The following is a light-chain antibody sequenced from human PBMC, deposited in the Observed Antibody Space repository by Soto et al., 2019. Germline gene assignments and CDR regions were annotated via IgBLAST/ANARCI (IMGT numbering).Light chain of an antibody. J-gene: IGKJ1*01. CDR3: QQYNSYSGT. Sequence: AMQITPSPSSLSASVGDRVTITCRASQDIKNDVAWYQQKPGKAPKLLIYDASSLESGVPSRFSGSGSGTEFTLTISSLQPDDFATYYCQQYNSYSGTFGQGTKVDIK. CDR1: QDIKND. V-gene: IGKV1-13*02. CDR2: DAS.